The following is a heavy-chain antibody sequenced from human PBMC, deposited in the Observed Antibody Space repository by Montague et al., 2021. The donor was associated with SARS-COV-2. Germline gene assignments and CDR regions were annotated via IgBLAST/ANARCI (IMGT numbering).Heavy chain of an antibody. J-gene: IGHJ6*01. CDR3: ARDDIVLQGVTKGMDV. CDR2: MYYSGST. D-gene: IGHD3-10*01. Sequence: MYYSGSTYYNPSLKSRVTISIDTSKNQFSLKLSSVTAADTDVYYCARDDIVLQGVTKGMDVWGQGNQVTVSS. V-gene: IGHV4-39*07.